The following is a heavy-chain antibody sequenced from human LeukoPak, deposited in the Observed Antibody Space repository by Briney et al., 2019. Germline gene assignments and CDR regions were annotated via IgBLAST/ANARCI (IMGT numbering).Heavy chain of an antibody. Sequence: GGSLRLSCEDSGFTFDDYGMSWVRQAPGKGLEWVCGINWDGGNTHCAESVRGRFTISRENAKNSLFLQMSSLRAEDTALYYCARDVSSNWYSFNLWGQGTLVTVSS. D-gene: IGHD6-13*01. J-gene: IGHJ4*02. V-gene: IGHV3-20*04. CDR2: INWDGGNT. CDR1: GFTFDDYG. CDR3: ARDVSSNWYSFNL.